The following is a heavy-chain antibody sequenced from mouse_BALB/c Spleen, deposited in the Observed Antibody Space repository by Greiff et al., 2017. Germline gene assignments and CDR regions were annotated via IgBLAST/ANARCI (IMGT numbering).Heavy chain of an antibody. CDR3: ARRWGNFYAMDY. D-gene: IGHD2-1*01. CDR2: IWGGGST. CDR1: GFSLSRYS. Sequence: QVQLKESGPGLVAPSQSLSITCTVSGFSLSRYSVHWVRQPPGKGLEWLGMIWGGGSTDYNSALKSGLSISKDNSKSQVFFKMNSLQANDTAIYYCARRWGNFYAMDYWGQGTSVTVSS. V-gene: IGHV2-6-4*01. J-gene: IGHJ4*01.